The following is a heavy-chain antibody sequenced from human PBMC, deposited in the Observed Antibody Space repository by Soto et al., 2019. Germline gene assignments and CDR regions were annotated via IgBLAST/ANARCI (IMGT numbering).Heavy chain of an antibody. CDR3: ARVIRLGYYGMDV. D-gene: IGHD3-16*01. CDR2: IYYSGST. J-gene: IGHJ6*02. CDR1: GGAISSGGFY. Sequence: SETLSLTCTVSGGAISSGGFYWSWNRQHPGKGLEWIGYIYYSGSTYYNPSLKSRVTISVDTSKNQFSLKLSSATAADTAVYYCARVIRLGYYGMDVWGQGTTVTVSS. V-gene: IGHV4-31*03.